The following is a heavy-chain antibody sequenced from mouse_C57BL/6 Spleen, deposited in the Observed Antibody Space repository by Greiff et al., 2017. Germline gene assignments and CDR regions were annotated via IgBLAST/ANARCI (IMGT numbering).Heavy chain of an antibody. CDR3: ARGVVADWYFEV. CDR2: INPNNGGT. J-gene: IGHJ1*03. CDR1: GYTFTDYY. Sequence: EVQLQQSGPELVKPGASVKISCKASGYTFTDYYMNWVKQSHGKSLEWIGDINPNNGGTSYNQKFKGKATLTVDKSSSTAYMELRSLTSEDSAVYYCARGVVADWYFEVWGTGTTVTVSS. D-gene: IGHD1-1*01. V-gene: IGHV1-26*01.